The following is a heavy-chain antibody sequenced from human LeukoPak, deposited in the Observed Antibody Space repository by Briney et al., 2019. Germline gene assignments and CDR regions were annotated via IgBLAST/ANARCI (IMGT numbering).Heavy chain of an antibody. J-gene: IGHJ5*02. CDR3: ARLNVDIWFDP. CDR1: GGSISSYY. CDR2: IYYSGST. V-gene: IGHV4-59*01. Sequence: SETLPLTCTVSGGSISSYYWSWIRQPPGKGLEWIGYIYYSGSTNYNPSLKSRVTISVDTSKNQFSLKLSSVTAADTAVYYCARLNVDIWFDPWGQGTLVTVSS. D-gene: IGHD5-12*01.